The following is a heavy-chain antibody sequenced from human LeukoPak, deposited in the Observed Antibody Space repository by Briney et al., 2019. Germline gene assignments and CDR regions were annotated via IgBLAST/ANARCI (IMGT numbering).Heavy chain of an antibody. J-gene: IGHJ4*02. CDR2: IYYSGST. Sequence: SETLSLTCTVYGGSISSSSYYWGWIRQPPGKELEWIRSIYYSGSTYYNPSLKSRVTISVDTSKNQFSLKLSSVTAADTAVYYCARDRVAGSFDYWGQGTLVTVSS. D-gene: IGHD6-19*01. CDR1: GGSISSSSYY. V-gene: IGHV4-39*07. CDR3: ARDRVAGSFDY.